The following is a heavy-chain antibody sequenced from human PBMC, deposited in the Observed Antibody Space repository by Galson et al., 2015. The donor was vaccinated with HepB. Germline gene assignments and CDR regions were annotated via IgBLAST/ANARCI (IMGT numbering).Heavy chain of an antibody. CDR2: IYPGDSDT. CDR3: ASQGRVVVIGDGWFDP. Sequence: QSGAEVKKPGESLKISCKGSGYSFTSYWIGWVRQMPGKGLEWMGIIYPGDSDTSYSPSFQGQVTISADKSISTAYLQWSSLKASDTAMYYCASQGRVVVIGDGWFDPWGQGTLVTVSS. J-gene: IGHJ5*02. CDR1: GYSFTSYW. V-gene: IGHV5-51*01. D-gene: IGHD2-21*01.